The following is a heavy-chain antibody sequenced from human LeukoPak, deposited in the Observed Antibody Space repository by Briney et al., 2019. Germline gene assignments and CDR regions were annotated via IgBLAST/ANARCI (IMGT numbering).Heavy chain of an antibody. J-gene: IGHJ6*03. CDR3: ARGRVSSSSWSSTYYYYFYMDV. V-gene: IGHV4-38-2*02. D-gene: IGHD6-13*01. Sequence: SETLSLTRIVSGYSIFSGFYWGWIRQPPGKGLEWIGSIYHSGSTYYNPSLNSRVTISRDTSKNHFSLELSSVTAADTAVYFCARGRVSSSSWSSTYYYYFYMDVWGKGTTVTVS. CDR2: IYHSGST. CDR1: GYSIFSGFY.